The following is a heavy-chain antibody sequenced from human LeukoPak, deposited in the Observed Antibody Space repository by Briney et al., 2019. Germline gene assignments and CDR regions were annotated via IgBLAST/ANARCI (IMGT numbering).Heavy chain of an antibody. J-gene: IGHJ4*02. CDR2: IQSGNT. CDR3: ARGSTGTTGTLDY. D-gene: IGHD1-1*01. Sequence: SETLSLTCTVSGGSISSGSHYWSWIRQPAGKGLEWIGRIQSGNTNYNPSLKSRVTISVDTSKNQFSLKLSSVTAADTAVYYCARGSTGTTGTLDYWGQGTLVTVSS. V-gene: IGHV4-61*02. CDR1: GGSISSGSHY.